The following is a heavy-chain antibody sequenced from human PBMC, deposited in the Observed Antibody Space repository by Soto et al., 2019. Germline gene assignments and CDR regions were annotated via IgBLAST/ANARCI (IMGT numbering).Heavy chain of an antibody. CDR1: GFTFRTYG. D-gene: IGHD6-25*01. Sequence: GGSLRLSCLVSGFTFRTYGMHWVRQAPGKGLEWVAVISYDGSNKYYADSVKGRFTISRDNSKNTLYLQMDSLGPEDAAVYYCAKPAGLNYYYHYMDVWGKGATVTVSS. V-gene: IGHV3-30*18. J-gene: IGHJ6*03. CDR2: ISYDGSNK. CDR3: AKPAGLNYYYHYMDV.